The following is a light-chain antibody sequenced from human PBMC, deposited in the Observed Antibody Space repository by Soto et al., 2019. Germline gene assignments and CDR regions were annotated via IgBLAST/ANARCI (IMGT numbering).Light chain of an antibody. Sequence: VLTQPRTVSGSPGQSVTISCTGTSSDVGGYNYVSWYQQHPGKAPKLMIYDVSKRPSGVPDRFSGSKSGNTASLTISGLQAEDEADYYCCSYAGSYTYVFGTGTKVTVL. CDR1: SSDVGGYNY. V-gene: IGLV2-11*01. CDR3: CSYAGSYTYV. CDR2: DVS. J-gene: IGLJ1*01.